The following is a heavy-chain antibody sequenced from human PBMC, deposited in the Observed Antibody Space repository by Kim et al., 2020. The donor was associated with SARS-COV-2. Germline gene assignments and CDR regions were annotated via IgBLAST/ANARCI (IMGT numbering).Heavy chain of an antibody. D-gene: IGHD3-16*01. CDR3: AKDFRLRVITFLDY. CDR1: GFTFSSYA. Sequence: GGSLRLSCAASGFTFSSYAMSWVRQAPGKGLEWVSAISGSGGSTYYADSVKGRFTISRDNSKNTLYLQMNSLRAEDTAVYYCAKDFRLRVITFLDYWGQGTLVTVSS. J-gene: IGHJ4*02. V-gene: IGHV3-23*01. CDR2: ISGSGGST.